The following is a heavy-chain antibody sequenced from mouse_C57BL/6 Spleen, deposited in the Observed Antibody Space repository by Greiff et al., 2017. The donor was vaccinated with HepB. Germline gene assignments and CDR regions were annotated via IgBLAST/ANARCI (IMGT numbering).Heavy chain of an antibody. Sequence: EVMLVESGGDLVKPGGSLKLSCAASGFTFSSYGMSWVRQTPDKRLEWVATISSGGSYTYYPDSVKGRFTISRDNAKNTLYLQMSSLKSEDTAMYYCAREDSGGFAYWGQGTLVTVSA. CDR3: AREDSGGFAY. CDR1: GFTFSSYG. J-gene: IGHJ3*01. CDR2: ISSGGSYT. V-gene: IGHV5-6*01.